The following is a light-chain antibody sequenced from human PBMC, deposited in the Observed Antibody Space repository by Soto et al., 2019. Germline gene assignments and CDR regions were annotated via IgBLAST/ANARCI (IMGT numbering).Light chain of an antibody. CDR2: DAS. J-gene: IGKJ1*01. Sequence: DIQMTQSPSTLTASVGDRVTITCRASQSISSWLAWYQQKPGKAPKLLIYDASSLESGVPSRFSGSGSGTEFTLTISSLQPDDFATYYSQQYNSSSWTLGQGTQVEIK. CDR1: QSISSW. CDR3: QQYNSSSWT. V-gene: IGKV1-5*01.